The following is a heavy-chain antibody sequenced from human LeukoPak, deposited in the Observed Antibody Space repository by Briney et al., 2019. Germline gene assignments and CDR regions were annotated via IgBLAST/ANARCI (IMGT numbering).Heavy chain of an antibody. CDR2: IYNGGTT. CDR1: GFNVRTNY. CDR3: AKSAPWYIAVAGTRFDY. Sequence: GGSLRLSCAASGFNVRTNYMSWVRQAPGKGLEWVSEIYNGGTTYYAASVKGRFSISRDTSKNTVYLQMNSLRAEDTAVYYCAKSAPWYIAVAGTRFDYWGQGTLVTVSS. V-gene: IGHV3-53*01. J-gene: IGHJ4*02. D-gene: IGHD6-19*01.